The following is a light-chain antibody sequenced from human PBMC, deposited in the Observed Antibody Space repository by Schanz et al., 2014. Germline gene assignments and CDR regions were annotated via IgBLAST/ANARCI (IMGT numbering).Light chain of an antibody. V-gene: IGKV3-15*01. CDR3: QQYTTSPGT. CDR2: GAS. Sequence: ETLMTQSPATLSVSPGGRATLSCRASQGIGSNLAWYRQKPGQAPSLLIYGASTRATGIPARFSGSGSGTEFTLTISRLEPEDFAMYYCQQYTTSPGTFGQGTKVEIK. J-gene: IGKJ1*01. CDR1: QGIGSN.